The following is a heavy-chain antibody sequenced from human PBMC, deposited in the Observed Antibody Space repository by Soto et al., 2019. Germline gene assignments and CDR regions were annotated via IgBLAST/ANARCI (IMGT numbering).Heavy chain of an antibody. CDR1: GFSLSTSGVG. CDR3: VHRLRVSVLLFHKYWYFDL. V-gene: IGHV2-5*02. J-gene: IGHJ2*01. D-gene: IGHD2-15*01. CDR2: IYWDDDT. Sequence: QITLKESGPTLVKPTQTLTLTCTFSGFSLSTSGVGVGWIRQPPGKALEWLALIYWDDDTRYSPSLKSRHTITKDTSTHQVVLTMPNMDTVDTATYCCVHRLRVSVLLFHKYWYFDLWGRGILVTVSS.